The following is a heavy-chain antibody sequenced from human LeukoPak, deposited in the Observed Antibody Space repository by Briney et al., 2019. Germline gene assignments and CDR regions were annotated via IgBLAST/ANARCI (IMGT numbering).Heavy chain of an antibody. V-gene: IGHV3-23*01. CDR1: GLTFSSYA. CDR2: ISGSGGST. CDR3: AKDPRGVIPRGWFDP. J-gene: IGHJ5*02. Sequence: GGSLRLSCAASGLTFSSYAMSWVRQAPGKGLEWVSAISGSGGSTYYADSAKGRFTISRDNSKNTLYLQMNSLRAEDTAVYYCAKDPRGVIPRGWFDPWGQGTLVTVSS. D-gene: IGHD3-10*01.